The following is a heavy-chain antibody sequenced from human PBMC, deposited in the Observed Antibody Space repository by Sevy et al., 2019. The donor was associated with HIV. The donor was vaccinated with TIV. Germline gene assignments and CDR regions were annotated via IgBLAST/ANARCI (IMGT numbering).Heavy chain of an antibody. CDR2: ITGSGGGT. V-gene: IGHV3-23*01. Sequence: GGSLRLSCAASGFIFSSYAMSWVRQAPGKGLEWASVITGSGGGTYYGDSVKGRFTISRDNSKNTVYLQMNSLRAEDTDVYYCAKTGGSGSSSHYFDHWGQGTLVTVSS. CDR1: GFIFSSYA. CDR3: AKTGGSGSSSHYFDH. J-gene: IGHJ4*02. D-gene: IGHD3-10*01.